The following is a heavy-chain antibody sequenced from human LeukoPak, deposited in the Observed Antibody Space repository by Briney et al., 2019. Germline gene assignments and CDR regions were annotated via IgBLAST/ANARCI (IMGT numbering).Heavy chain of an antibody. CDR3: ARSPQLDYYGMDV. CDR2: IIPIFGTA. Sequence: ASVKVSCKASGGTFSSYAISWVRQAPGQGLEWMGGIIPIFGTANYAQKFQGRVTITADESTSTAYMELSSLRSEDTAVYYCARSPQLDYYGMDVWGQGTTVAVSS. V-gene: IGHV1-69*13. CDR1: GGTFSSYA. J-gene: IGHJ6*02. D-gene: IGHD6-13*01.